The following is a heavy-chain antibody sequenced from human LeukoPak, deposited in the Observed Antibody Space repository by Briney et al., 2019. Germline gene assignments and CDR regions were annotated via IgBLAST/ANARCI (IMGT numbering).Heavy chain of an antibody. V-gene: IGHV4-59*01. Sequence: PSETLSLTCTVSGGSISSYYWSWTRQPPGKGLEWIGYIYYSGSTNYNPSLKSRVTISVDTSKNQFSLKLSSVTAADTAVYYCASYGSLASFDYWGQGTLVTVSS. CDR2: IYYSGST. D-gene: IGHD6-6*01. CDR3: ASYGSLASFDY. J-gene: IGHJ4*02. CDR1: GGSISSYY.